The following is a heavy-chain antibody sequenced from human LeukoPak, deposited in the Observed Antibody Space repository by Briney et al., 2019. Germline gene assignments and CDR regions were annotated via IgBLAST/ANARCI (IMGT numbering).Heavy chain of an antibody. CDR3: AKHRRTSSTSPYDH. CDR2: IYYSGST. D-gene: IGHD2-2*01. J-gene: IGHJ4*02. V-gene: IGHV4-59*08. CDR1: GGSISSYY. Sequence: SETLSLTCTVSGGSISSYYWSWIRQPPGKGLEWIGYIYYSGSTNYNPSLKSRVTISVDTSKKQFSLKLSSVTAADTAVYYCAKHRRTSSTSPYDHWGQGTLVTVSS.